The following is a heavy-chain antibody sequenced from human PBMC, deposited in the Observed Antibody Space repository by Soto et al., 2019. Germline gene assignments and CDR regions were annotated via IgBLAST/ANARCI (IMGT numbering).Heavy chain of an antibody. J-gene: IGHJ3*02. CDR3: AKDRGGSVVVTAGAFDI. Sequence: EVQLLESGGGLVQPGGSLRLSCAASGFTFSSYAMSWVRQAPGKGLEWVSAISGSGGSTYYADSVKGRFTISRDNSKNTLYLQMNSLQAEETAVYYFAKDRGGSVVVTAGAFDIWGQGTMVTVSS. CDR2: ISGSGGST. D-gene: IGHD3-22*01. V-gene: IGHV3-23*01. CDR1: GFTFSSYA.